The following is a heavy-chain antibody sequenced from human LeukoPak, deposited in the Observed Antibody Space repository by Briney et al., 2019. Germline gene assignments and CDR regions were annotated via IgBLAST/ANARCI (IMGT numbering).Heavy chain of an antibody. CDR3: AKRGLAFDY. J-gene: IGHJ4*02. CDR2: ISYDGSNK. Sequence: GGSLRLSCAASGFTFSSYGMHWVRQAPGKGLEWVAVISYDGSNKYHADSVKGRFTISRDNSKNTLYLQMNSLRAEDTAVYYCAKRGLAFDYWGQGTLVTVSS. CDR1: GFTFSSYG. V-gene: IGHV3-30*18. D-gene: IGHD3-3*02.